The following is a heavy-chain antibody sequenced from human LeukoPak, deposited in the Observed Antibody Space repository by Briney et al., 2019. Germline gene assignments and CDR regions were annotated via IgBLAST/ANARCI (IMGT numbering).Heavy chain of an antibody. D-gene: IGHD6-19*01. CDR3: AIHEGYSSGWYLGKQFDY. CDR1: GFTFRSHA. V-gene: IGHV3-23*01. J-gene: IGHJ4*02. Sequence: GGSLRLSCVGSGFTFRSHAMSWVRQAPGKGLEWVSAISGSGGSTYYADSVKGRFTISRDNSKNTLYLQMNSLRAEDTAVYYCAIHEGYSSGWYLGKQFDYWGQGTLVTVSS. CDR2: ISGSGGST.